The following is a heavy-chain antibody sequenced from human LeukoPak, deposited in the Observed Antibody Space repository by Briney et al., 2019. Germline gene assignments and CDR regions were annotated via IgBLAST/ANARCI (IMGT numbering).Heavy chain of an antibody. Sequence: AETLSLTCTASGCPFSSYYWSWIRQPPGKGLEWMGRIYTSGSTNYNPSLKSRVTMSVDTSKNQFSLTLSSVTAADTAVYFCAGDHFWSGYLYGMDVWGKGTTVTVS. CDR2: IYTSGST. V-gene: IGHV4-4*07. CDR1: GCPFSSYY. CDR3: AGDHFWSGYLYGMDV. D-gene: IGHD3-3*02. J-gene: IGHJ6*04.